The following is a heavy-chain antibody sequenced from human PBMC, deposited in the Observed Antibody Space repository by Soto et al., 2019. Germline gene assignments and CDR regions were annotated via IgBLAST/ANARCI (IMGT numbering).Heavy chain of an antibody. CDR3: ARFPGIAAASGANWFDP. V-gene: IGHV1-69*13. D-gene: IGHD6-13*01. CDR2: IIPIFGTA. Sequence: SVKVSCKASGGTFSSYAISWVRQAPGQGLEWMGGIIPIFGTANYAQKFQGRVTITADESTSTAYMELSSLRSEDTAVYYCARFPGIAAASGANWFDPWGQGTLVTVSS. CDR1: GGTFSSYA. J-gene: IGHJ5*02.